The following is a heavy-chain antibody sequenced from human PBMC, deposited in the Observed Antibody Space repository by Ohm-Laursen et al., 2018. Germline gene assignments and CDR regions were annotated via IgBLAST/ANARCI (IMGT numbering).Heavy chain of an antibody. J-gene: IGHJ4*02. V-gene: IGHV4-59*01. Sequence: SETLSLTCTVSGGSISSFYWSWIRQPPGKGLEWIGYIYNSGSTNYNPSLKSRVTISVDTSKNRVSLKLRSVTAADTAVYYCARGEGGYYDFDYWGQGTLVTVSS. CDR1: GGSISSFY. CDR2: IYNSGST. D-gene: IGHD3-22*01. CDR3: ARGEGGYYDFDY.